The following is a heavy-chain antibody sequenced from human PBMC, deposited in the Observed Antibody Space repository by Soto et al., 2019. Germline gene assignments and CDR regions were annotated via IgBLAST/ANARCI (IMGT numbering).Heavy chain of an antibody. V-gene: IGHV1-3*01. CDR2: INAGNGNT. Sequence: ASVKVSCKASGYTFTSYAMHWVRQAPGQRLEWMGWINAGNGNTKYSQKFQGRVTITRDTSASTAYMELSSLRSKDTAVYYCARRRLGELTYYYGMDVWGQGTTVTVSS. D-gene: IGHD3-16*01. J-gene: IGHJ6*02. CDR3: ARRRLGELTYYYGMDV. CDR1: GYTFTSYA.